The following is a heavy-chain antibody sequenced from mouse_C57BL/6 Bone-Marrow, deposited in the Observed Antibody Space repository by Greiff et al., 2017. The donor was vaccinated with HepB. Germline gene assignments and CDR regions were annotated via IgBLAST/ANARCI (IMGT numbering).Heavy chain of an antibody. CDR3: ARSYYYGSSYWFAY. D-gene: IGHD1-1*01. V-gene: IGHV1-76*01. CDR2: IYPGSGNT. CDR1: GYTFTDYY. Sequence: QVHVKQSGAELVRPGASVKLSCKASGYTFTDYYINWVKQRPGQGLEWIARIYPGSGNTYYNEKFKGKATLTAEKSSSTAYMQLSSLTSEDSAVYFCARSYYYGSSYWFAYWGQGTLVTVSA. J-gene: IGHJ3*01.